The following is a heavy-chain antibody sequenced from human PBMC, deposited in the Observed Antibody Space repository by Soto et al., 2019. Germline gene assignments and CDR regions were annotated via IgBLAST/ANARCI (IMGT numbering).Heavy chain of an antibody. CDR1: GGSISSGDYY. V-gene: IGHV4-30-4*01. CDR2: IYYSGTT. J-gene: IGHJ2*01. CDR3: AREVGELFYSNGAHRYVHSCPGRSATDL. Sequence: SETLSLTCTVSGGSISSGDYYWSWVRQPPGKGLEWIAYIYYSGTTYYNPSLKSRVTMSRDTSKNQFSLKLESVTAADTAVYYCAREVGELFYSNGAHRYVHSCPGRSATDL. D-gene: IGHD6-25*01.